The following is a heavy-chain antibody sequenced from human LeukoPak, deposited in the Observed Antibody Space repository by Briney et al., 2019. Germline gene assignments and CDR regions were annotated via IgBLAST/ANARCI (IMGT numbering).Heavy chain of an antibody. D-gene: IGHD3-22*01. CDR1: GFTFSHYC. Sequence: GGSLRLSCAASGFTFSHYCMSWVRQAPGKGLEWVANIKEDGSEKYYVDSVKGRFTISRDNAKNSLSLQVNSLRAEDTAVYYCARSRSGYYEDYWGQGTLVTVSS. V-gene: IGHV3-7*01. J-gene: IGHJ4*02. CDR2: IKEDGSEK. CDR3: ARSRSGYYEDY.